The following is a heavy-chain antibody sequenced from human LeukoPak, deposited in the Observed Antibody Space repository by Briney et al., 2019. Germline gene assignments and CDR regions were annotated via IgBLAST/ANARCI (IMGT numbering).Heavy chain of an antibody. CDR2: ISTMSNYI. Sequence: GGSLRLSCAASGFILSAYAMSWVRQAPGKGLEWVSSISTMSNYIFYGDSVKGRFTISRDNAKNSVYLQMNSLRPEDTAVYYCSRDDYGDYWGQGTLVTVSS. CDR1: GFILSAYA. J-gene: IGHJ4*02. V-gene: IGHV3-21*01. CDR3: SRDDYGDY.